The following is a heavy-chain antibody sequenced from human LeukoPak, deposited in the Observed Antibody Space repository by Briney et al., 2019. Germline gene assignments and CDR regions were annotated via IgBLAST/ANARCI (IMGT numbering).Heavy chain of an antibody. V-gene: IGHV3-30*18. D-gene: IGHD2-21*02. CDR3: AKDLRGLAYGGGDCYLFDY. Sequence: GRSPRLSCAASGFTFSSYGMHWVRQAPGKGLEWVAVISYDGSNKYYADSVKGRFTISRDNSKNTLYLQMNSLRAEDTAVYYCAKDLRGLAYGGGDCYLFDYWGQGTLVTVSS. CDR1: GFTFSSYG. J-gene: IGHJ4*02. CDR2: ISYDGSNK.